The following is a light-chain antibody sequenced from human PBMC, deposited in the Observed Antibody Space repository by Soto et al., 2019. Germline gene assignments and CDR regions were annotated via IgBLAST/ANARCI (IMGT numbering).Light chain of an antibody. CDR2: DAS. V-gene: IGKV3-11*01. CDR1: QSVSSY. J-gene: IGKJ1*01. Sequence: EIVLTQSPATLSLSPGERATLSCRASQSVSSYLAWYQQKPGQAPRLLIYDASNRATGIPARFSGSGSGTEFTLTISSLQPEDFAVYYCQQYYNWPRTFGQGTKVDI. CDR3: QQYYNWPRT.